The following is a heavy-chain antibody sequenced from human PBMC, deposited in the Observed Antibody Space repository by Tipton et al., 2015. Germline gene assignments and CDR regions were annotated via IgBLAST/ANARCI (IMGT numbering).Heavy chain of an antibody. CDR1: GGSISSRSYY. Sequence: TLSLTCTVSGGSISSRSYYWGWIRQPPGKGLEWIGSIYYSGSTYYNPSLKSRVTISVDTSKNQFSLKLSSVTASDTALYYCARARGRHGGLFDAWGQGILVTVSS. J-gene: IGHJ5*02. CDR3: ARARGRHGGLFDA. CDR2: IYYSGST. D-gene: IGHD4-23*01. V-gene: IGHV4-39*01.